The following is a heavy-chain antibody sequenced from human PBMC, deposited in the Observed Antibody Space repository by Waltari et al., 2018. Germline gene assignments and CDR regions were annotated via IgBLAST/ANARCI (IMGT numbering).Heavy chain of an antibody. D-gene: IGHD2-2*01. J-gene: IGHJ5*02. CDR1: GYTFTSYA. Sequence: QVQLVQSGAEVKKHGASVKVACKASGYTFTSYAMHWVRQARGQGLEWMGWINAGNGNTKYSQEFQCRVTIPRDTSASTAYMELSSLRSEDMAVYYCARGYCSSTSCYWYNWFDPWGQGTLVTVSS. V-gene: IGHV1-3*03. CDR3: ARGYCSSTSCYWYNWFDP. CDR2: INAGNGNT.